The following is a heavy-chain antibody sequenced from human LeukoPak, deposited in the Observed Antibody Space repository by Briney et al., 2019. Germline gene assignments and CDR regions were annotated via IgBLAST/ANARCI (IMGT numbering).Heavy chain of an antibody. D-gene: IGHD6-13*01. CDR1: GFTVSSNY. CDR2: IYSGGST. J-gene: IGHJ5*02. CDR3: ARALTGYSSSGSWFDP. V-gene: IGHV3-66*01. Sequence: GGSLRLSCAASGFTVSSNYMSWVRQAPGQGLEWVSVIYSGGSTYYADSVKGRFTISRDNSKNTLYLQMNSLRAEDTAVYYCARALTGYSSSGSWFDPWGQGTLVTVSS.